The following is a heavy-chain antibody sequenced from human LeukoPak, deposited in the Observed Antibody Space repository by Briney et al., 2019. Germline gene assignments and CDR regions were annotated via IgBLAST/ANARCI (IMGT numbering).Heavy chain of an antibody. J-gene: IGHJ1*01. D-gene: IGHD3-22*01. CDR3: ATYSSLNRREFQY. V-gene: IGHV3-30-3*01. CDR1: GFTFSSYA. Sequence: PGGSLRLSCAASGFTFSSYAMHWVRQAPGKGREWVAVKSYDGSNKYYADSVKGRFTISRDNSKNTLYLQMNSLRAEDTAVYYCATYSSLNRREFQYWGQGTLLTVSS. CDR2: KSYDGSNK.